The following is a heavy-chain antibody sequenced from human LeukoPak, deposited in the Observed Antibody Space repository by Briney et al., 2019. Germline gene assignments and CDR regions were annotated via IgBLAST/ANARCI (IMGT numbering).Heavy chain of an antibody. V-gene: IGHV1-69*06. Sequence: SVKVSCKASGGTFSSYAISWVRQAPGQGLEWMGGIIPIFGTANYAQKFQGRVTITADKSTSTAYMELSSLRSEDTAVYYCARAVYSYGLFDYWGQGTLVTVSS. CDR2: IIPIFGTA. CDR3: ARAVYSYGLFDY. CDR1: GGTFSSYA. D-gene: IGHD5-18*01. J-gene: IGHJ4*02.